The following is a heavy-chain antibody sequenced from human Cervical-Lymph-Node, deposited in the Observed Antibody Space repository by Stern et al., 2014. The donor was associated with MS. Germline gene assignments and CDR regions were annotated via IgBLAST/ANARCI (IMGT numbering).Heavy chain of an antibody. J-gene: IGHJ4*02. CDR2: VYNGGAT. CDR3: AKHACTGAACPFDL. D-gene: IGHD2-8*02. V-gene: IGHV4-39*01. Sequence: QLQLQESGPGLVKPSETLSLTCAVSGDSISSDTHYWAWIRPPPGKGLEWIGSVYNGGATFYNPPHKGPVTISVDTSKNHFPLGLNSVTAADTAVYYCAKHACTGAACPFDLWGQGTLVTVSS. CDR1: GDSISSDTHY.